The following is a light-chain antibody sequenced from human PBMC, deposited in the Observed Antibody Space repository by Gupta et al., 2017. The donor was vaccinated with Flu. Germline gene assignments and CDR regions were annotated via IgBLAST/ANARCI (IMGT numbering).Light chain of an antibody. Sequence: WYQHTPGQATSVIINGASSRATVIPERCSGSACATYFTLIISILEPEDFAVYYCQQYHTSPLTFGPGTKVDIK. CDR3: QQYHTSPLT. J-gene: IGKJ3*01. V-gene: IGKV3-20*01. CDR2: GAS.